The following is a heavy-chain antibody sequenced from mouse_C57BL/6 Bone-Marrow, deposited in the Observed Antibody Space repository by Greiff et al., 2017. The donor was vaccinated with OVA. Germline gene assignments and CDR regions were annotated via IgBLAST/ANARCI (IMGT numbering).Heavy chain of an antibody. Sequence: EVQLQQSGPELVKPGASVKISCKASGYSFTGYYMNWVKQSPEKSLEWIGEINPSTGGTTYNQKFKAKATLTVDKSSSTAYMQLKSLTSEDSAVYYCARSGKLGRDYWGQGTTLTVAS. CDR2: INPSTGGT. V-gene: IGHV1-42*01. D-gene: IGHD4-1*01. CDR3: ARSGKLGRDY. J-gene: IGHJ2*01. CDR1: GYSFTGYY.